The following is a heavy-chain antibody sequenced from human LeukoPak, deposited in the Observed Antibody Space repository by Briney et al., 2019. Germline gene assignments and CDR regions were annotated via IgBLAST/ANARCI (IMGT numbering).Heavy chain of an antibody. J-gene: IGHJ4*02. CDR1: GFTFSSYG. CDR3: ARDDEQLDYYFDY. Sequence: GGSLRLSCAASGFTFSSYGMHWVRQAPGKGLEWMAVISYDGSNKYYADSVKGRFTISRDNSKNTLYLQMNSLRAEDTAVYYCARDDEQLDYYFDYWGQGTLVTVSS. D-gene: IGHD6-6*01. V-gene: IGHV3-30*03. CDR2: ISYDGSNK.